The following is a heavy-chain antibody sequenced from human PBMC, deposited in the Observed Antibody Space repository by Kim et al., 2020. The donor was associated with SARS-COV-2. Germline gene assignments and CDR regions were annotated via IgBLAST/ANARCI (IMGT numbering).Heavy chain of an antibody. CDR2: ISYDGSNK. V-gene: IGHV3-30*04. D-gene: IGHD6-13*01. CDR3: ARWSSSSQFW. J-gene: IGHJ4*02. Sequence: GGSLILSCAASGFTFSSYAMHWVRQAPGKGLEWVAVISYDGSNKYYADSVKGRFTISRDNSKNTLYLQMNSLRAEDTAVYYCARWSSSSQFWWGQGTLVTVSS. CDR1: GFTFSSYA.